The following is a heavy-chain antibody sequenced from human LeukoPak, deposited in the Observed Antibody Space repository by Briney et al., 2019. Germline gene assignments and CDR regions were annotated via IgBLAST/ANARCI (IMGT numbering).Heavy chain of an antibody. J-gene: IGHJ6*02. CDR3: ARGRDIVATAPNYTSGMDV. V-gene: IGHV3-7*01. D-gene: IGHD5-12*01. Sequence: GGSLRLSCTASGFTFSGYWMNWVRQAPGKGLEWVANIWEGGRETHYVDSVKGRFTISGDSAKTSLDLQMNSLRAEDAAVYYCARGRDIVATAPNYTSGMDVWGQGTTVTVPS. CDR1: GFTFSGYW. CDR2: IWEGGRET.